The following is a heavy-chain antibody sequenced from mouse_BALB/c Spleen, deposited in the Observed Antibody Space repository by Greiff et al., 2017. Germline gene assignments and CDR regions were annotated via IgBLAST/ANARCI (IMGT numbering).Heavy chain of an antibody. Sequence: EVQLVESGGGLVQPGGSLRLSCATSGFTFTDYYMSWVRQPPGKALEWLGFIRNKANGYTTEYSASVKGRFTISRDNSQSILYLQMNTLRAEDSATYYCARVITTDYYAMDYWGQGTSVTVSS. V-gene: IGHV7-3*02. CDR1: GFTFTDYY. CDR3: ARVITTDYYAMDY. J-gene: IGHJ4*01. CDR2: IRNKANGYTT. D-gene: IGHD1-1*01.